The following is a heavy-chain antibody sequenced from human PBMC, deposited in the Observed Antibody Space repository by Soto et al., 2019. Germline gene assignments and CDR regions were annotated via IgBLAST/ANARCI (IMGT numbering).Heavy chain of an antibody. J-gene: IGHJ4*02. CDR2: IRAKPAGGTA. CDR1: GFAFGDYA. V-gene: IGHV3-49*04. CDR3: SRIGAGAATGLFFDY. D-gene: IGHD1-26*01. Sequence: GGSLRLSCATSGFAFGDYALTWVRQAPGRGLEWVAFIRAKPAGGTAEYAASVKGRFTLSRDGSESIAYLQMNSLRVEDTGMYYCSRIGAGAATGLFFDYWGQGTPVTVSS.